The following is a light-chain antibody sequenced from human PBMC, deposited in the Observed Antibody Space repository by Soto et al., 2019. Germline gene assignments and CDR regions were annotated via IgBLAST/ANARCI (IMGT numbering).Light chain of an antibody. CDR1: SSNIGAGYD. V-gene: IGLV1-40*01. Sequence: QSALTQPPSVSGAPGQRVTISCTGSSSNIGAGYDVHWYQQLPGTAPKLLIYGNSNRPSGVPALFSGSKSGTSASLAITVLQAEDEADYYCQSYDSSLSAHVVFGGGTKVTVL. CDR2: GNS. J-gene: IGLJ2*01. CDR3: QSYDSSLSAHVV.